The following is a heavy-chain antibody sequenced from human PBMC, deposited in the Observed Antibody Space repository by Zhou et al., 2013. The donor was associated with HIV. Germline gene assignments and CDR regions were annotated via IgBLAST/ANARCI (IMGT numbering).Heavy chain of an antibody. Sequence: QVQLVQSGAEVKKPGASVKVSCKASGYTFTGYYMHWVRQAPGQGLEWMGWINPNSGGTNYAQKFQGRVTMTRDTSISTAYMELSRLRSDDTAVYYCARFRVDYYGSGSYYIHYGMDVWGQGTTGHRLL. CDR1: GYTFTGYY. D-gene: IGHD3-10*01. J-gene: IGHJ6*02. V-gene: IGHV1-2*02. CDR2: INPNSGGT. CDR3: ARFRVDYYGSGSYYIHYGMDV.